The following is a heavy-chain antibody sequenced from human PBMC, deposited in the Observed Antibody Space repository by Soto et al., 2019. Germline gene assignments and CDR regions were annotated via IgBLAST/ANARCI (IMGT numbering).Heavy chain of an antibody. CDR1: GGTFSSYA. D-gene: IGHD3-3*01. CDR2: IIPIFGTA. J-gene: IGHJ4*02. Sequence: QVQLVQSGAEVKKPGSSVKVSCKASGGTFSSYAISWVRQAPGQGLEWMGGIIPIFGTANYAQKFQGRVTITADESTSTAYMEMTSLRSEDTAVYYCARDGVPEKYDFWSGSQYYFDYWGQGTLVTVSS. CDR3: ARDGVPEKYDFWSGSQYYFDY. V-gene: IGHV1-69*01.